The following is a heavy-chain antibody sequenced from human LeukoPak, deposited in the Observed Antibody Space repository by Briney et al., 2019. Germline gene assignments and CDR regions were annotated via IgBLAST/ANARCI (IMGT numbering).Heavy chain of an antibody. Sequence: PSETLSLTCTVSGGSIGSAGYYWTWIRQHPGKGLECIGYIYSSESTYYNPSLKSRVTISGDTSKNQFSLNLSSVTAADTAVYYCARGRDYGYFDYWGQGALVTVSS. V-gene: IGHV4-31*03. CDR2: IYSSEST. CDR1: GGSIGSAGYY. J-gene: IGHJ4*02. CDR3: ARGRDYGYFDY. D-gene: IGHD4-17*01.